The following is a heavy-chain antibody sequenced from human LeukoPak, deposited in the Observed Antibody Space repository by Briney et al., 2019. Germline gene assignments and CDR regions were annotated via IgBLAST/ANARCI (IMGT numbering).Heavy chain of an antibody. CDR3: ARYFSDLGGFDY. CDR1: GYSFTSYW. D-gene: IGHD2/OR15-2a*01. Sequence: GESLKISCEGSGYSFTSYWIGWVRQMPGKGLEWMGIIYPGDFDTRYRPSFQGQVTISADRSISTAYLQWSSLKTSDTAMYYCARYFSDLGGFDYWGQGALVTVSS. V-gene: IGHV5-51*01. J-gene: IGHJ4*02. CDR2: IYPGDFDT.